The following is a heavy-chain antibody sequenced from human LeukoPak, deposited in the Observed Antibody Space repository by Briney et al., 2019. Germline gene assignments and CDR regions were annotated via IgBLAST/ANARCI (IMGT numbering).Heavy chain of an antibody. CDR2: IRYDGSNK. Sequence: PGGSMRLSCAASGFTFSSYGMHWVRQAPGKGLEWVAFIRYDGSNKYYAGSVKGRFTISRDNSKNTLYLQMNSLRAEDTAVYYCAKDKFIEMAPNAFDIWGQGTMVTVSS. D-gene: IGHD5-24*01. CDR1: GFTFSSYG. J-gene: IGHJ3*02. CDR3: AKDKFIEMAPNAFDI. V-gene: IGHV3-30*02.